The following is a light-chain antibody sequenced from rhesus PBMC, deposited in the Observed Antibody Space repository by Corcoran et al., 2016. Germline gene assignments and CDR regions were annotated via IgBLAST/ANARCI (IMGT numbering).Light chain of an antibody. CDR1: QSVGSY. CDR3: QQSSNLSHS. CDR2: GAS. Sequence: ETVVTQSPATLSLSPGARATLSCRASQSVGSYLAWYQQKPGQAPRLLIYGASSRATGSPDWFSGSGSGTDFTLTISSLEPEDGGVYYCQQSSNLSHSFGQGTKVEIK. V-gene: IGKV3-24*04. J-gene: IGKJ2*01.